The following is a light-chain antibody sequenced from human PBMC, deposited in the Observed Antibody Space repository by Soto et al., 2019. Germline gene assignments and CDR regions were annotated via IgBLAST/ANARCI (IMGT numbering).Light chain of an antibody. CDR1: QSISSY. V-gene: IGKV1-39*01. CDR2: AVS. CDR3: EHSYCSPST. Sequence: DIQMTQSPSSLSASVGDRVTITCRASQSISSYLTWYQQKPGKAPKLLIYAVSSLQSGVPSTFSVSGSGTDFNPTISSLLPKYLVNYDYEHSYCSPSTFGRGTIVDI. J-gene: IGKJ3*01.